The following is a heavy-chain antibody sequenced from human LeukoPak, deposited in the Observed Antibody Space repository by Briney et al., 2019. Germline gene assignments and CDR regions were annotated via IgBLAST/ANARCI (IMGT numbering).Heavy chain of an antibody. CDR3: AREGAGPRWLDP. CDR1: GGSISGYY. J-gene: IGHJ5*02. Sequence: PSETLCLTCTVSGGSISGYYWSWVRQPAGKGLEWIGRINNSGSSNYNPSLRSRVTMSQNPSKNQFSLTLSAVTAADTAVYYRAREGAGPRWLDPWGQGPLVTVSS. CDR2: INNSGSS. V-gene: IGHV4-4*07.